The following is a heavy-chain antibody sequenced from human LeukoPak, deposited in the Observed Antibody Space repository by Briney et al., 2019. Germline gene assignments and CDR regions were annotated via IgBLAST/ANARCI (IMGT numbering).Heavy chain of an antibody. CDR2: TIPSIATV. Sequence: ASVKVSCKASGDNFRSFAMTWVRRAPGQGLEWMGETIPSIATVYYAQKFQGRVTISADESTRTVYMEIHSLRSEDTASYYCAKGVVGAPGAYDLWGQGTMVTVSS. D-gene: IGHD1-26*01. V-gene: IGHV1-69*13. J-gene: IGHJ3*01. CDR1: GDNFRSFA. CDR3: AKGVVGAPGAYDL.